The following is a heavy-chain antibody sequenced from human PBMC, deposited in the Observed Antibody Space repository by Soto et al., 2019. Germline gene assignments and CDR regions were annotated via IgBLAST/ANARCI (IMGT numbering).Heavy chain of an antibody. CDR3: SILVYDTRLNYMYFDF. CDR1: GVSISSGNW. D-gene: IGHD3-10*01. J-gene: IGHJ4*02. V-gene: IGHV4-4*02. Sequence: PSETLSLTCAVSGVSISSGNWWTCVRQTPQRGLEYIGEIFHDGTANYYPSFERRVAISVDTSKNQFSLKLPSVTAADTAIYFCSILVYDTRLNYMYFDFWGQGALVTVSS. CDR2: IFHDGTA.